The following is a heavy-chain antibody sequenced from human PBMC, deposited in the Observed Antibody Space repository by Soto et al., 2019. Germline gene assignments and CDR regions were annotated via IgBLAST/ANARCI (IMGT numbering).Heavy chain of an antibody. J-gene: IGHJ1*01. V-gene: IGHV1-69*02. CDR3: ARGPRVTGMGGGRDAEYVQH. D-gene: IGHD3-16*01. CDR1: GGTFSSYT. CDR2: IIPILGIA. Sequence: QVQLVQSGAEVKKPGSSVKVSCKASGGTFSSYTISWVRQAPGQGLEWMGRIIPILGIANYAQKFQGRVTITADKSTSTAYMELGSLRCEDTDVYYCARGPRVTGMGGGRDAEYVQHWGQGTLVTVSS.